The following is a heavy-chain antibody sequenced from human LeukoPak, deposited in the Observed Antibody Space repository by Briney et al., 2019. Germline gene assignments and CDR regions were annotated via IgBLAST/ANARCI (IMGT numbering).Heavy chain of an antibody. CDR1: GGTFSNYA. CDR2: IIPIFGTA. Sequence: GASVKVSCKASGGTFSNYAISWVRQAPGQGLEWMGGIIPIFGTANYAQKFQGRVTITADKSTSTAYMELSSLRSEDTAVYYCASLNRPATLYCSGGSCLRGYNWFDPWGQGTLVTVSS. CDR3: ASLNRPATLYCSGGSCLRGYNWFDP. D-gene: IGHD2-15*01. V-gene: IGHV1-69*06. J-gene: IGHJ5*02.